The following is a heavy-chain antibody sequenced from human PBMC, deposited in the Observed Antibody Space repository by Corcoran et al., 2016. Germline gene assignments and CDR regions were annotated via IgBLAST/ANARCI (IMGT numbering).Heavy chain of an antibody. CDR1: GGSFRGYY. Sequence: QVQLQQWGAGLLQPSETLSLTCAVYGGSFRGYYWGGIRQPPGKGLEWIGEINHSGSTNYNPSLKSRVTISVDKSKKQFSLKLRSVTAADTAAYYCARGRRAAYWYFDLWGRGTLVTVSS. CDR2: INHSGST. V-gene: IGHV4-34*01. D-gene: IGHD6-25*01. J-gene: IGHJ2*01. CDR3: ARGRRAAYWYFDL.